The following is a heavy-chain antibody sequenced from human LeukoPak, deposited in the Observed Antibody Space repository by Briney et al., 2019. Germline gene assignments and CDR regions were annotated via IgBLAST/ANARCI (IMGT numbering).Heavy chain of an antibody. J-gene: IGHJ4*02. CDR2: IIPIFGTA. D-gene: IGHD1-26*01. CDR3: ARDGWELLPFPGYYFDY. Sequence: SVNVSRKASRGTFSSYAISWVRRAPGPGHESMGGIIPIFGTANHAQKFQGRVTNTADESTSTAYMELSSLRSDGTAVYYCARDGWELLPFPGYYFDYWGQGTLVTVSS. CDR1: RGTFSSYA. V-gene: IGHV1-69*01.